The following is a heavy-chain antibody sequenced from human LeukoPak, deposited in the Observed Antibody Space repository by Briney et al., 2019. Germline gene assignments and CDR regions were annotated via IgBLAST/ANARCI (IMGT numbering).Heavy chain of an antibody. J-gene: IGHJ4*02. CDR3: ARDNGSGSYYRYYFDY. Sequence: PGGSLRLSCAASRFTFSSYAMSWIRQPPGKGLEWIGYIYYSGSTNYNPSLKSRVTISVDTSKNQFSLKLSSVTAADTAVYYCARDNGSGSYYRYYFDYWGQGTLVTVSS. CDR2: IYYSGST. D-gene: IGHD3-10*01. V-gene: IGHV4-59*01. CDR1: RFTFSSYA.